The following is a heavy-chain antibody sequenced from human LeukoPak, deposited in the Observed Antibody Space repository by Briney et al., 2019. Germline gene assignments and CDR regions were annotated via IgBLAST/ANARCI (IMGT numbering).Heavy chain of an antibody. Sequence: PGVSLRLSCAACGFTFSSYAMLWVRQAPGKGLEGVAVISYDGSNKYYADSVKGRFTISRDNSKNTLYLQMNSLRAEDTAVYYCARERPGIAAAGPFDYWGQGTLVTVSS. D-gene: IGHD6-13*01. CDR3: ARERPGIAAAGPFDY. CDR1: GFTFSSYA. J-gene: IGHJ4*02. CDR2: ISYDGSNK. V-gene: IGHV3-30-3*01.